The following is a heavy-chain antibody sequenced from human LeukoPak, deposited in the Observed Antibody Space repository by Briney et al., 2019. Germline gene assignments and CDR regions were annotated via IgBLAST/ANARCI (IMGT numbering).Heavy chain of an antibody. CDR2: IIPIFGTA. Sequence: ASVKVSCKASGYTFTSYGISWVRQAPGQGLEWMGGIIPIFGTANYAQKFQGRVTITADESTSTAYMELSSLRSEDTAVYYCARSYCTNGVCYRWFDPWGQGTLVTVSS. CDR3: ARSYCTNGVCYRWFDP. D-gene: IGHD2-8*01. V-gene: IGHV1-69*13. J-gene: IGHJ5*02. CDR1: GYTFTSYG.